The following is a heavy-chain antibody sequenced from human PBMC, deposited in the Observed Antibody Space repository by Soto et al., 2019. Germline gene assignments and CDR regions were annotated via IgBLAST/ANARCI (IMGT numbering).Heavy chain of an antibody. J-gene: IGHJ4*02. V-gene: IGHV4-31*03. CDR3: ARTVGSGSPDFDY. Sequence: SETLSLTCSVSGASITSDGYYWSWIRQFPGKGLEWIGHIYYSGNSYYNLSLGSRLLISVDTSKNQFSLKLSSVTAADTAVYYCARTVGSGSPDFDYWGQGILVTVSS. CDR1: GASITSDGYY. D-gene: IGHD3-10*01. CDR2: IYYSGNS.